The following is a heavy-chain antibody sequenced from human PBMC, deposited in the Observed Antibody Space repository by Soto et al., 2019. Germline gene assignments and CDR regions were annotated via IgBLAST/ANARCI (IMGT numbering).Heavy chain of an antibody. CDR1: GYNFTAFW. V-gene: IGHV5-10-1*01. Sequence: GESLKISCKASGYNFTAFWIHWVRQMPGKGLEWLGKIDPSDSYTNYSPSFEGHVTISTDNSITTAYLQWSSLRASDTALYFCARVHPNWFDSWAQGTMVTV. J-gene: IGHJ5*01. CDR2: IDPSDSYT. CDR3: ARVHPNWFDS.